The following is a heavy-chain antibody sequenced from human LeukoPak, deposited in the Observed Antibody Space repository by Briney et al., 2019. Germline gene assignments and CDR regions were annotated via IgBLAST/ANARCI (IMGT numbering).Heavy chain of an antibody. J-gene: IGHJ5*02. D-gene: IGHD5-12*01. CDR1: GFTFSSYY. CDR3: ARDPPSTTIIWFDL. V-gene: IGHV3-21*03. Sequence: GGSLTLSCAASGFTFSSYYMNWLRQAPGKGPEWVSSIRSRNHYIDYADSVKGRFTSYRDNAKNSLDLQMNSLRAEDTVVYFCARDPPSTTIIWFDLWGQGTLVTVSS. CDR2: IRSRNHYI.